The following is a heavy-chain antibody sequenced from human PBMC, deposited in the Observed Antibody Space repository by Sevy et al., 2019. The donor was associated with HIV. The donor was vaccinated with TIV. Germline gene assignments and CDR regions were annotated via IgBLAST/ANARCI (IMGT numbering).Heavy chain of an antibody. CDR2: ISSSSSTI. Sequence: GESLKISCAASGFTFSSYSMNWVRQAPGKGLEWVPYISSSSSTIYYADSVKGRFTISRDNAKNSLYLQMNSLRDEDTAVYYCARDHDYYDSSGYYFNWFDPWGQGTLVTVSS. J-gene: IGHJ5*02. CDR3: ARDHDYYDSSGYYFNWFDP. CDR1: GFTFSSYS. V-gene: IGHV3-48*02. D-gene: IGHD3-22*01.